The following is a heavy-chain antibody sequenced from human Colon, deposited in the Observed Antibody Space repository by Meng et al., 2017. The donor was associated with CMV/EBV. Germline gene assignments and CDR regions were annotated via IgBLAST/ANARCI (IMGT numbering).Heavy chain of an antibody. Sequence: GPLRLSCTVSGGSLSSYYWSWIRQAPGKGLEWIGYIYFTGTTKYNPSLKSRVTMSVDTSSNVFSLKLSSVIAADTAVYYCARRKVGVFDYWGQGTLVTVSS. CDR1: GGSLSSYY. D-gene: IGHD1-26*01. CDR2: IYFTGTT. CDR3: ARRKVGVFDY. V-gene: IGHV4-59*01. J-gene: IGHJ4*02.